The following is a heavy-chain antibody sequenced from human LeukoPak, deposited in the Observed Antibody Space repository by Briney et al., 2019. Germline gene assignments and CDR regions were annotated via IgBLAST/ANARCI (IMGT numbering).Heavy chain of an antibody. J-gene: IGHJ5*02. V-gene: IGHV4-38-2*02. CDR1: GYSISSSYY. CDR3: ARDGGIAAAGTSWFDP. Sequence: PSATLSLTCTVSGYSISSSYYWGLIRQPPGKGLEWIGSIYHSGSTYYNPSLKSRVTISVDTSKNQFSLKLSSVTAADTAVYYCARDGGIAAAGTSWFDPWGQGTLVTVSS. CDR2: IYHSGST. D-gene: IGHD6-13*01.